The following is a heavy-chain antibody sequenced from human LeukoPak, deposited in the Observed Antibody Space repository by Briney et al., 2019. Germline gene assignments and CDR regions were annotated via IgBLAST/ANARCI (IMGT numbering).Heavy chain of an antibody. Sequence: GASVKVSCKASGYTFTGYYMHWVRQAPGQGLEWMGWINPNSSGTNYAQKFQGRVTMTRDTSISTAYMELSRLRSDDTAVYYCARVGAPSWSMVRGVIPYFDYWGQGTLVTVSS. J-gene: IGHJ4*02. CDR2: INPNSSGT. D-gene: IGHD3-10*01. V-gene: IGHV1-2*02. CDR3: ARVGAPSWSMVRGVIPYFDY. CDR1: GYTFTGYY.